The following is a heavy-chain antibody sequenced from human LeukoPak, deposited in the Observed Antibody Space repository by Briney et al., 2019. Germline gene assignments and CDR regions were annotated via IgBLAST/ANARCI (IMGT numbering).Heavy chain of an antibody. D-gene: IGHD6-19*01. J-gene: IGHJ3*02. CDR3: ARGSSSGWLHDAFDI. CDR2: INAGNGNT. CDR1: GYTFTSYA. V-gene: IGHV1-3*01. Sequence: GASVKVSCKASGYTFTSYAMHWVRQAPGQRLEWMGWINAGNGNTKYSQKFQGRVTITRDTSASTAYMELSSLRSEDTAVYYCARGSSSGWLHDAFDIWGQGTMVTVSS.